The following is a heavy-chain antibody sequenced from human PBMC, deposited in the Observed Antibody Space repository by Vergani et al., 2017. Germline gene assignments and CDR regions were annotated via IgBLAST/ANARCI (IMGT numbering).Heavy chain of an antibody. D-gene: IGHD3-10*01. Sequence: VQLLESGGGLVQPGRSLRLSCAASGFTFSSYGMHWVRQAPGKGLEWVAVIWYDGSNKYYADSVKGRFTISRDNSKNTLYLQMNSLRAEDTAVYYCARDGEWFGELLTYYCMDVWGKGTTVTVSS. CDR1: GFTFSSYG. J-gene: IGHJ6*03. CDR3: ARDGEWFGELLTYYCMDV. CDR2: IWYDGSNK. V-gene: IGHV3-33*01.